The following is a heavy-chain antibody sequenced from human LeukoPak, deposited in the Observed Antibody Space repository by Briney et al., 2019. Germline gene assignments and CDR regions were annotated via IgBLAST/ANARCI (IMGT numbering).Heavy chain of an antibody. D-gene: IGHD4-17*01. CDR1: GFTFDDYA. CDR3: AKDRRYGDYSFDY. CDR2: ISWNSGSI. V-gene: IGHV3-9*01. J-gene: IGHJ4*02. Sequence: GGSLRLSCAASGFTFDDYAMHWVRQAPGKGLEWVSGISWNSGSIGYADSVKGRFTISRDNAKNSLYLQMNSLRAEDTALYYCAKDRRYGDYSFDYWGQGTLVTVSS.